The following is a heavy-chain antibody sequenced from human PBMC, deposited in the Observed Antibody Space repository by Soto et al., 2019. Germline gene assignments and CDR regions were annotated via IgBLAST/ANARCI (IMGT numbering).Heavy chain of an antibody. CDR1: GGSISSGGYY. Sequence: PSETLSLTCTVSGGSISSGGYYWSWIRQHPGKGLEWIGYIYYSGSTYYNPSLKSRVTISVDTSKNQFSLKLSSVTAADTAVYYCARVSDGGSYVQHWGQGTLVTVSS. CDR2: IYYSGST. V-gene: IGHV4-31*03. CDR3: ARVSDGGSYVQH. D-gene: IGHD1-26*01. J-gene: IGHJ1*01.